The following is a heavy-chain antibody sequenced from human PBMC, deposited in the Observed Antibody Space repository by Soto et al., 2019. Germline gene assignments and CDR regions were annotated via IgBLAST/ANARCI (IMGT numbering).Heavy chain of an antibody. V-gene: IGHV4-38-2*02. CDR1: GFCFTSGCC. J-gene: IGHJ3*02. Sequence: XATLSLICRVCGFCFTSGCCWGWIRQPPGKGLEWIGTIHHSGNTYYNPSLKSRVTISVDTSKNQFSLKLSSVTAADTAVYYCARDVYGGNLHDAFDIWGQGTMVTVSS. D-gene: IGHD4-17*01. CDR2: IHHSGNT. CDR3: ARDVYGGNLHDAFDI.